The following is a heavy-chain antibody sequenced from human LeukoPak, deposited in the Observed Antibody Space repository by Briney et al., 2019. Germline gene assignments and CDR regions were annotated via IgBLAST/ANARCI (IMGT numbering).Heavy chain of an antibody. V-gene: IGHV3-23*01. CDR3: ARGRGPTVIIVVPVKPSDH. D-gene: IGHD2-21*01. J-gene: IGHJ5*02. CDR2: IVCTSGTT. Sequence: PGGSLRLTCPASGFTLSDYAMTSVRPAPCKGLEWVASIVCTSGTTYYADSVKGRFTISGDSSKNTVFRQMSSLRPDDTAVYFCARGRGPTVIIVVPVKPSDHWGQGSLVTVSS. CDR1: GFTLSDYA.